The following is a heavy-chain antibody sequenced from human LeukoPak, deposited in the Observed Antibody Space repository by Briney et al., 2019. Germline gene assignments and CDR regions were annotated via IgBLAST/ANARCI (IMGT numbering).Heavy chain of an antibody. J-gene: IGHJ5*02. D-gene: IGHD3-22*01. CDR2: ISSSSTI. CDR3: VRENYYDSSGPS. Sequence: GGSLRLSCAASGFSFSSYSMNWVRQAPGKGLEWISHISSSSTIYYADSVKGRFTISRDNAKNSLYLQMNSLRAEDTAVYYCVRENYYDSSGPSWGQGTLGTVSS. V-gene: IGHV3-48*01. CDR1: GFSFSSYS.